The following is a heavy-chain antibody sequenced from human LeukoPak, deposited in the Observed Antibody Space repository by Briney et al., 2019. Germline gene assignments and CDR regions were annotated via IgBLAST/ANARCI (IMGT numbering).Heavy chain of an antibody. CDR2: INAGNGNT. J-gene: IGHJ4*02. Sequence: GASVKVSCKASGYTFTSYAMHWVRQAPGQRLEWMGWINAGNGNTKYSQKFQGRVTITRDTSASTAYMELSSLRSEDTAVYYCASQILLSSHGFYFDYGGQGTLVTVSS. CDR1: GYTFTSYA. CDR3: ASQILLSSHGFYFDY. V-gene: IGHV1-3*01. D-gene: IGHD2/OR15-2a*01.